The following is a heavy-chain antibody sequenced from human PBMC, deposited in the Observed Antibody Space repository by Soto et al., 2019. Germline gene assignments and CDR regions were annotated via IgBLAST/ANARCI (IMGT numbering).Heavy chain of an antibody. Sequence: SQTLSLTCAISGDSVSSNSAVWNWIRQSPSGGLEWLGRTYYRSKWYNDYAVSVKSRITINPDTYKNQFSLQLNSVTPEDTAVYYCAVLGAHGSGSYYDAFDIWGQGTMVTVSS. V-gene: IGHV6-1*01. J-gene: IGHJ3*02. D-gene: IGHD3-10*01. CDR2: TYYRSKWYN. CDR1: GDSVSSNSAV. CDR3: AVLGAHGSGSYYDAFDI.